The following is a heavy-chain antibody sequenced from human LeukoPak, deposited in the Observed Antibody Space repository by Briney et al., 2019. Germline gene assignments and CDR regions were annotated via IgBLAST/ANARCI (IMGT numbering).Heavy chain of an antibody. CDR3: ARDSSSWSLPDY. V-gene: IGHV3-30*04. J-gene: IGHJ4*02. Sequence: GGSLRLSCAASGFTFSSYAMHWVRQAPGEGLEWVAVISHDGSNKYYADSVKGRFTISRDNSKNTLYLQMNSLRAEDTAVYYCARDSSSWSLPDYWGQGTLVTVSS. CDR2: ISHDGSNK. CDR1: GFTFSSYA. D-gene: IGHD6-13*01.